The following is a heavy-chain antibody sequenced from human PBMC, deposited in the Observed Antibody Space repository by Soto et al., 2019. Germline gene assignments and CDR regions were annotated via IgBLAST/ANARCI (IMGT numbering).Heavy chain of an antibody. J-gene: IGHJ4*02. CDR1: AFTFSNYA. CDR2: ISGGGGNT. CDR3: AKERLGRGADY. Sequence: EVQLLESGGGLVQPGGSLRLSCEASAFTFSNYAMSWVRQTPGKGLEWVSTISGGGGNTYYPDSVKGRFTISRDNSKDTVYLQMNSLRAEDTAIYYCAKERLGRGADYWGQGALVTVTS. V-gene: IGHV3-23*01.